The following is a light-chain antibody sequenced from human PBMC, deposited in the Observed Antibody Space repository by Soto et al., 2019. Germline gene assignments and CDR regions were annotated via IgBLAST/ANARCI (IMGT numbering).Light chain of an antibody. J-gene: IGKJ4*01. CDR1: QSFSSSN. Sequence: EVVLTQSPGTLSLSPGEKATLSCRASQSFSSSNLAWYQRKPGQPPKLIVYSASRRATGIPDRFSGSGSGTDFTLMIRRLEPEDFALYYYQRYGGSPPVTFGEGTKVDIK. V-gene: IGKV3-20*01. CDR3: QRYGGSPPVT. CDR2: SAS.